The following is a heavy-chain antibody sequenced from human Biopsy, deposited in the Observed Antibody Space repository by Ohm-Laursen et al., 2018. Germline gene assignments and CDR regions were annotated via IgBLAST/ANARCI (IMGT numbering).Heavy chain of an antibody. CDR2: INSMFGTT. J-gene: IGHJ4*02. Sequence: GASVKVSCKASGGTPSSFGISCVRQAPGQGLEWMGEINSMFGTTNYAQTFQGRVTITADESTSTAYMEVSSLRSEDTAVYYCAKRGVERGRPLAYWGQGTLVTVSS. CDR3: AKRGVERGRPLAY. V-gene: IGHV1-69*13. CDR1: GGTPSSFG. D-gene: IGHD1-1*01.